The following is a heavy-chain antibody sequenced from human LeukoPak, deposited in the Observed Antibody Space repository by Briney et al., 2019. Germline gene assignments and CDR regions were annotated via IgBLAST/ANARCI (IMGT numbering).Heavy chain of an antibody. CDR3: ARHVIAARPGGMDV. J-gene: IGHJ6*02. Sequence: SETLSLTCTVSGGSMSSYYGSWIRQPPGKGREGRGYIYYSGSTNYTPSLKSRVTISVDTSKNQFSLKLSSVTAADTAVYYCARHVIAARPGGMDVWGQGTTVTVSS. CDR2: IYYSGST. D-gene: IGHD6-6*01. CDR1: GGSMSSYY. V-gene: IGHV4-59*08.